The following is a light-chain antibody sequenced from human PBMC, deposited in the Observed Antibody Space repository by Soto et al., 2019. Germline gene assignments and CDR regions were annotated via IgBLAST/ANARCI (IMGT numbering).Light chain of an antibody. J-gene: IGLJ2*01. V-gene: IGLV1-40*01. CDR1: SPNIGAGHD. CDR2: GDS. CDR3: QSYDNSLRGVI. Sequence: QSVLTQPPSVSGAPGQRVTISCTGSSPNIGAGHDVHWYQQVPGTAPKLLIYGDSNRPSGVPDRFSGSKSDTSASLAITGLQAEDEADYYCQSYDNSLRGVIFGGGTQLTVL.